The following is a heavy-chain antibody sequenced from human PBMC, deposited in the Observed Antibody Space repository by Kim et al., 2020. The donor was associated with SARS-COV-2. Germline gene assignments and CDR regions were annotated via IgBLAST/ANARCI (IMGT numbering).Heavy chain of an antibody. CDR1: GGSISSGGYY. D-gene: IGHD3-16*02. V-gene: IGHV4-31*03. J-gene: IGHJ4*02. CDR3: ARGLRDYVWGSYRPSYFDY. Sequence: SETLSLTCTVSGGSISSGGYYWSWIRQHPGKGLEWIGYIYYSGSTYYNPSLKSRVTISVDTSKNQFSLKLSSVAAADTAVYYCARGLRDYVWGSYRPSYFDYWGQGTLVTVSS. CDR2: IYYSGST.